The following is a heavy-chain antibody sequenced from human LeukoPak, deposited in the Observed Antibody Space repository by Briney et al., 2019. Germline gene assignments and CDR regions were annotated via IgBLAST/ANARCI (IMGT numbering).Heavy chain of an antibody. Sequence: ASVKVSCKASGYTFTGYYMHWVRQAPGQGLEWMGWINPNSGGTNYAQKLQGRVTMTTDTSTSTAYMELRSLRSDDTAVYYCARYEGIAAAGFDYWGQGTLVTVSS. CDR3: ARYEGIAAAGFDY. CDR1: GYTFTGYY. D-gene: IGHD6-13*01. J-gene: IGHJ4*02. CDR2: INPNSGGT. V-gene: IGHV1-2*02.